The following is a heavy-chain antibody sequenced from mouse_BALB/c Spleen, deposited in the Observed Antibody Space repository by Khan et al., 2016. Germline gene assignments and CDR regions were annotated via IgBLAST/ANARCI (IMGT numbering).Heavy chain of an antibody. CDR3: AGGNSPFDY. V-gene: IGHV14-3*02. CDR1: GFNIKDTY. J-gene: IGHJ2*01. D-gene: IGHD2-1*01. Sequence: VQLKQSGAELVKPGASVTLSCTASGFNIKDTYLHWVKQRPEQGLEWIGRIDPANGNFKFDPKFQGKATITADTYSNTTYLQLSGLTSEDTAVYYGAGGNSPFDYWGQGTTLTVSS. CDR2: IDPANGNF.